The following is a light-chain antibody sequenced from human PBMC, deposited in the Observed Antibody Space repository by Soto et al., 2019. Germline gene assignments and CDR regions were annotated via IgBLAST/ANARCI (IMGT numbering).Light chain of an antibody. Sequence: EVVMTQSPATLSVSPGERATISCRASQSISSDLAWYQQKPGQAPRLLIYGASTRASDIPARFSGSGSGTEFTLTISSLQSEDFAFYYCQQYNNWPPWTFGQGTKVEFK. CDR1: QSISSD. CDR3: QQYNNWPPWT. J-gene: IGKJ1*01. V-gene: IGKV3-15*01. CDR2: GAS.